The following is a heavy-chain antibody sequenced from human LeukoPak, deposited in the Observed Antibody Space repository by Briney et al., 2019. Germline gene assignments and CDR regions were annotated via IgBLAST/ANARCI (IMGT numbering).Heavy chain of an antibody. J-gene: IGHJ4*02. CDR3: AKGMFHDSSGYYSQPFDY. CDR1: GFTFDDYA. CDR2: ISWNNNKI. Sequence: GGSLRLSCAASGFTFDDYAMHWVRQAPGKGLEWVSAISWNNNKIGYADSVKGRFTISRDNAKNSLYLQMNSLRAEDTALYYCAKGMFHDSSGYYSQPFDYWGQGTLVTVSS. V-gene: IGHV3-9*01. D-gene: IGHD3-22*01.